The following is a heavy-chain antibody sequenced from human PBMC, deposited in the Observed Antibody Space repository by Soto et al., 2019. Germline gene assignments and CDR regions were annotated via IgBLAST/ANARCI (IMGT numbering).Heavy chain of an antibody. CDR1: GLTFSSYA. D-gene: IGHD1-26*01. Sequence: GGSLRLSCAASGLTFSSYALSWVRQAPGKWLEWVSTISISGDSTYYADSVKGRFTISRDNSKNTLYLQMNSLRAEDTAEYYCAKGSGSYPFDYWGQGXQVTVYS. CDR3: AKGSGSYPFDY. V-gene: IGHV3-23*01. J-gene: IGHJ4*02. CDR2: ISISGDST.